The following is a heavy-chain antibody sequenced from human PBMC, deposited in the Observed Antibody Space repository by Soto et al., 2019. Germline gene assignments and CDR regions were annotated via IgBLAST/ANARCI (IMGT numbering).Heavy chain of an antibody. CDR2: MNPNSGNT. J-gene: IGHJ4*02. D-gene: IGHD3-3*01. CDR3: ARGHXGRTYYDFWSGYRLFDY. V-gene: IGHV1-8*01. Sequence: ASVKVSCKASGYTFTSYDINWVRQATGQGLEWKGWMNPNSGNTGYAQKFQGRVTMTRNTSISTAYMELSSLRSEDTAVYYCARGHXGRTYYDFWSGYRLFDYWGLGTLVTVSS. CDR1: GYTFTSYD.